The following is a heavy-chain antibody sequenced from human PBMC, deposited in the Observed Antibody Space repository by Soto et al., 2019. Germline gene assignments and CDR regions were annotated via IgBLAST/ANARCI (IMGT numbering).Heavy chain of an antibody. Sequence: QVQLIQSAGEVKKPGASVKVSCKASGYTFTNYVIHWIRQAPGQGLEWMAWISPLKGNTNYAQKVQGRVTVTTDTSTNTVYMHLSGLRSDDTALYFCARSGEHPFVHWGPGSLVTV. CDR2: ISPLKGNT. CDR1: GYTFTNYV. J-gene: IGHJ4*02. CDR3: ARSGEHPFVH. D-gene: IGHD6-25*01. V-gene: IGHV1-18*01.